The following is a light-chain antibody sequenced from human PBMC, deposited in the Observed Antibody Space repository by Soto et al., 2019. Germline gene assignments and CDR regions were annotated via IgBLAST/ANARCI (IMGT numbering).Light chain of an antibody. CDR2: EGS. Sequence: QSLLTQPACVSGSPGQSITISCTGTMSDVGSYNLVSWYQQHPGKAPKLMIYEGSKRPSGVSNRFSGSKYGNTASLTISGLQAEDEADYYCCSYAGSSTFYVFGTGTKVTVL. CDR1: MSDVGSYNL. V-gene: IGLV2-23*01. CDR3: CSYAGSSTFYV. J-gene: IGLJ1*01.